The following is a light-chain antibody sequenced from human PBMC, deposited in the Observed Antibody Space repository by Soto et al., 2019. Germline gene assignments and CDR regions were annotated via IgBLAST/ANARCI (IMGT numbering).Light chain of an antibody. CDR1: SSDVGAYNY. CDR3: TSYAGSNIWV. CDR2: EVS. J-gene: IGLJ3*02. V-gene: IGLV2-8*01. Sequence: QSARTQPPSASGSPGQSVTISCNETSSDVGAYNYVSWYQQYPGKAPKLMIYEVSKRPSGVPDRFSGSKSGKTASLTVSGLQPEDEADYYCTSYAGSNIWVFGGGTKLTVL.